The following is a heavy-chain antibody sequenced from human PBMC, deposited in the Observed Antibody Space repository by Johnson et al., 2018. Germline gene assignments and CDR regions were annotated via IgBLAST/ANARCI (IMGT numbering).Heavy chain of an antibody. CDR3: AKDLHIVVVTATYAFDI. D-gene: IGHD2-21*02. J-gene: IGHJ3*02. CDR2: ISYDGSNK. Sequence: QVQLVESGGGVVQPGRSLRLSCAASGFTFSSYGMHWVRQAPGKGLEWVAVISYDGSNKYYAAAVKGRFAISRDNSKNTLYLQMNSLRAEDTAVYYCAKDLHIVVVTATYAFDIWGQGTMVTVSS. CDR1: GFTFSSYG. V-gene: IGHV3-30*18.